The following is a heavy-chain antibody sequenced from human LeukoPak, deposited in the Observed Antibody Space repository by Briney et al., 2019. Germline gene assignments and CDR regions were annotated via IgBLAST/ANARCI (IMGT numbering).Heavy chain of an antibody. CDR2: ISGSAYTT. CDR3: AKLPIMLALNRIEF. Sequence: GGSLRLSCATSGFNFRTYGMSWIRQAPGKGLEWVAGISGSAYTTHYAGSVKGRFTISRDNSKNTLFLQMDSLRVEDTAVYYCAKLPIMLALNRIEFWSQGSLVAVTS. CDR1: GFNFRTYG. D-gene: IGHD2-8*01. J-gene: IGHJ4*02. V-gene: IGHV3-23*01.